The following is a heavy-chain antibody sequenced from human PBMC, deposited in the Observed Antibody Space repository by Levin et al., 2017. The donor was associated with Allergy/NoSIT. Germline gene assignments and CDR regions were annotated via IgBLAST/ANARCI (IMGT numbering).Heavy chain of an antibody. CDR1: GFTISSNY. CDR2: IYSGGST. V-gene: IGHV3-53*01. CDR3: ARAPGTTVDY. D-gene: IGHD1-1*01. J-gene: IGHJ4*02. Sequence: GESLKISCAASGFTISSNYMSWVRQAPGKGLEWVSVIYSGGSTYYADSVKGRFTISRDNSKNTLYLQMNSLRAEDTAVYYCARAPGTTVDYWGQGTLVTVSS.